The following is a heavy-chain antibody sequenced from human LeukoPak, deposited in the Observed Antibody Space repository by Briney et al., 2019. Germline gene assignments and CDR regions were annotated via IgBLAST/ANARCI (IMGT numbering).Heavy chain of an antibody. J-gene: IGHJ4*02. D-gene: IGHD3-16*01. Sequence: GXXLRLSCAASGFTFSSYSMNWVRQAPGKGLEWVSSISSSSSYIYYADSVKGRFTISRDNAKNSLYLQMNSLRAEDTAVYYCARDGGGRQPIDYWGQGTLVTVSS. CDR2: ISSSSSYI. CDR3: ARDGGGRQPIDY. V-gene: IGHV3-21*01. CDR1: GFTFSSYS.